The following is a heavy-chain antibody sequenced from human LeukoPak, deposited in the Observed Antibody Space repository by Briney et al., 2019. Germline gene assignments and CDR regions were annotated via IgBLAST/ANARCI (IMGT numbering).Heavy chain of an antibody. CDR3: ARGKPYYDFWSGYYTGGSFDY. Sequence: SETLSLTCTVSGGSISSSSYYWGWIRQPPGKGLEWIGYIYYSGSTNYNPSLKSRVTISVDTSKNQFSLKLSSVTAADTAVYYCARGKPYYDFWSGYYTGGSFDYWGQGTLVTVSS. V-gene: IGHV4-61*05. CDR2: IYYSGST. J-gene: IGHJ4*02. CDR1: GGSISSSSYY. D-gene: IGHD3-3*01.